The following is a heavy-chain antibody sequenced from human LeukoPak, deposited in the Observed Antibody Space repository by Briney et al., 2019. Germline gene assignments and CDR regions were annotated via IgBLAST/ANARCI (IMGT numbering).Heavy chain of an antibody. Sequence: SETLSLTCTVSGFSISTYYCSWIRQPPGKGLEWIGYIYYSGSTNYNPSLKSRVTISVDTSTNQFSLKLSSVTAADTAVYYCARGGAAVAYYYYYMDVCGKGTTVTVSS. J-gene: IGHJ6*03. CDR3: ARGGAAVAYYYYYMDV. CDR2: IYYSGST. V-gene: IGHV4-59*01. D-gene: IGHD6-19*01. CDR1: GFSISTYY.